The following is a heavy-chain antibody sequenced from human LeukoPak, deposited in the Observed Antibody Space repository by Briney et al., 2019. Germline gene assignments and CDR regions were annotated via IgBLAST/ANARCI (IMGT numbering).Heavy chain of an antibody. V-gene: IGHV4-38-2*02. Sequence: PSETLSLTCTVFGYSITTSYYWGWIRQPPGKGLEWIGSIYHSGSTFYNPSLKSRVTISVDTSKNQFSLKLSSVTAADTAVYYCARGVPDYYYYYMDVWGKGTTVTVSS. CDR1: GYSITTSYY. CDR3: ARGVPDYYYYYMDV. J-gene: IGHJ6*03. CDR2: IYHSGST.